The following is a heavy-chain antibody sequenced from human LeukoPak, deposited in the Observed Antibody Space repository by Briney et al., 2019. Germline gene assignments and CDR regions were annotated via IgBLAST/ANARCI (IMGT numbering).Heavy chain of an antibody. CDR3: ARDYSGAFDY. J-gene: IGHJ4*02. D-gene: IGHD2-15*01. V-gene: IGHV3-30-3*01. Sequence: GGSLRLSCAASGFTFSSYAMHWVRQAPGKGLEWVAVISYDGSNKYYAHSVKGRFTISRDNSKNTLYLQMNSLRAEDTAVYSCARDYSGAFDYWGQGTLVTVSS. CDR2: ISYDGSNK. CDR1: GFTFSSYA.